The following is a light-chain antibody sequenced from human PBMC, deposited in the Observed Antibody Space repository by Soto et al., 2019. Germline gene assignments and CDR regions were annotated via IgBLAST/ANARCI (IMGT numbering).Light chain of an antibody. CDR1: SSDVGTYTY. Sequence: QSVLTQPRSVSGSPGQSVTISCTGTSSDVGTYTYVSWYQQHPDKAPKLIIYDVIKRPSGVPDRFSGSKSGNTASLTISGLQAEDEADDYCCSYAGSYTHVFGTGTKVTVL. CDR3: CSYAGSYTHV. J-gene: IGLJ1*01. V-gene: IGLV2-11*01. CDR2: DVI.